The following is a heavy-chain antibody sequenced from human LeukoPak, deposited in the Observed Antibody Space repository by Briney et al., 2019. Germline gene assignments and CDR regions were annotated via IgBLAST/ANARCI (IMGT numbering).Heavy chain of an antibody. V-gene: IGHV4-59*08. Sequence: TSETLSLTCTVSGGSISSYYWSWIRQPPGKGLEWIGSIYHSGSTYYNPSLKSRVTISVDTSKNQFSLKLSSVTAADTAVYYCARHRGNLDYWGQGTLVTVSS. J-gene: IGHJ4*02. CDR2: IYHSGST. CDR3: ARHRGNLDY. CDR1: GGSISSYY. D-gene: IGHD4-23*01.